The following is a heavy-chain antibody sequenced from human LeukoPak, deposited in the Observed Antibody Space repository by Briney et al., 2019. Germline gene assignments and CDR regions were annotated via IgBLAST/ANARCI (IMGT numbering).Heavy chain of an antibody. CDR1: GGSFSGYY. CDR3: ARADTLEPFDY. CDR2: INHSGST. V-gene: IGHV4-34*01. Sequence: PSETLSLTCAVYGGSFSGYYWSWIRQPPGKGLEWIGEINHSGSTNYNPSLKRRVTISVDTSKNQFSLKLSSVTAADTAVYYCARADTLEPFDYWGQGTLVTVSS. J-gene: IGHJ4*02. D-gene: IGHD1-1*01.